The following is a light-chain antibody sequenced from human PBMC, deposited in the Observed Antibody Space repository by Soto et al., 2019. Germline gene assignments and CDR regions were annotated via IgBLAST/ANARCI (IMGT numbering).Light chain of an antibody. Sequence: QSVLTQPASVSGSPGQSITISCTGIITDIGAYNYVSWYQQHPGKAPKLLIYGVSSRPSGVSNRFSGSKSGNAAYLTISGLQADDEAEYYCSSYTSSITPYVFGTGTKVTVL. CDR2: GVS. CDR1: ITDIGAYNY. CDR3: SSYTSSITPYV. V-gene: IGLV2-14*01. J-gene: IGLJ1*01.